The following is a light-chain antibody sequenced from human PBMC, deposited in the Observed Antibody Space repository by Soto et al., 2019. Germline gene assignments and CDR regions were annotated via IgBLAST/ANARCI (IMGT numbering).Light chain of an antibody. J-gene: IGKJ1*01. V-gene: IGKV3-15*01. CDR3: QQYNNWPLT. Sequence: IVMPKTPATLSVSPGEGGTLSCRASQSVYSNVAWYQQKPGQAPRLLLYGASTRATGIPARFSGSGSETEFTLTISSLQSEDFAVYYCQQYNNWPLTFGQGTKVDNK. CDR2: GAS. CDR1: QSVYSN.